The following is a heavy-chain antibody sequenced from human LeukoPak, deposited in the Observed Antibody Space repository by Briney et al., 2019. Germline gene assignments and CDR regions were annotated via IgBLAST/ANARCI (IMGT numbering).Heavy chain of an antibody. CDR3: ARDRRFDYGDYIFDY. CDR2: ISYDGSNK. V-gene: IGHV3-30-3*01. J-gene: IGHJ4*02. Sequence: GGSLRLSCAASGFTFSSYAMHWVCQAPGKGLEWVAVISYDGSNKYYADSVKGRFTISRDNSKNTLYLQMNSLRAEDTAVYYCARDRRFDYGDYIFDYWGQGTLVTVSS. D-gene: IGHD4-17*01. CDR1: GFTFSSYA.